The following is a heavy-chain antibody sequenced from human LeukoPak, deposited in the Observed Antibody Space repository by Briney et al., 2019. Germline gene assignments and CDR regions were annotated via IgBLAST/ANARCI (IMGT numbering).Heavy chain of an antibody. Sequence: GASVKVSCKASGYTFTGYYMHWVRQAPGQGLEWMGWINPNSGCTNYAQKFQGRVTMTRDTSISTAYMELSRLRSDDTAVYYCARDFYGSGSYYGYWGQGPLVTVSS. V-gene: IGHV1-2*02. J-gene: IGHJ4*02. CDR1: GYTFTGYY. CDR3: ARDFYGSGSYYGY. CDR2: INPNSGCT. D-gene: IGHD3-10*01.